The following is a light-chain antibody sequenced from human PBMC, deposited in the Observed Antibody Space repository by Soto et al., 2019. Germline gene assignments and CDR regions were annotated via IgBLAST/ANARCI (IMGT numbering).Light chain of an antibody. Sequence: DIQMTQSPSTLSASIGDRVTITCRASQTIYRWLPWYQQKPGKAPNLLIYKASNLPSGVPSRFSGSGSGTEFTLTISGLQPDDSALYYCQQYNRYTWTFGQGTKVEIK. CDR1: QTIYRW. V-gene: IGKV1-5*03. CDR3: QQYNRYTWT. J-gene: IGKJ1*01. CDR2: KAS.